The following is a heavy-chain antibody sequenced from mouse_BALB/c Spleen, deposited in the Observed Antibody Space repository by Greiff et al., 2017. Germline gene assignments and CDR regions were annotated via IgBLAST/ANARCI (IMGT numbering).Heavy chain of an antibody. J-gene: IGHJ4*01. CDR1: GFYIKDSY. V-gene: IGHV14-3*02. CDR3: ARSYDYAMDY. Sequence: VQLKQSGAELVKPGASVKLSCTASGFYIKDSYMHWVKQRPEQGLEWIGRIDPANGNTKYDPKFQGKATITANTSSNTAYLQLSSLTSEDTAVDYCARSYDYAMDYWGQGTSVTVSS. D-gene: IGHD2-3*01. CDR2: IDPANGNT.